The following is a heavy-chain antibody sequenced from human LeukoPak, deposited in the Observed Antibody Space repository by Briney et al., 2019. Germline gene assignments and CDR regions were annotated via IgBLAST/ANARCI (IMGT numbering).Heavy chain of an antibody. D-gene: IGHD6-13*01. CDR3: ARGGPYSSSWYMGYWFDP. CDR2: ISAYNGNT. Sequence: ASVKVSCKASGYTFTSYGISWVRQTPGQGLEWMGWISAYNGNTNYAQKLQGRVTMTTDTSTSTAYMELRSLRSDDTAVYYCARGGPYSSSWYMGYWFDPWGQGTLVTVSS. V-gene: IGHV1-18*01. J-gene: IGHJ5*02. CDR1: GYTFTSYG.